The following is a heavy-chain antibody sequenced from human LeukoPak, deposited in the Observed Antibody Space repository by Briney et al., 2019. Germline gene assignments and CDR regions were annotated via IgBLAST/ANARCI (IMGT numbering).Heavy chain of an antibody. CDR3: AREGRVVPAAMRNYYYGMDV. D-gene: IGHD2-2*01. J-gene: IGHJ6*04. Sequence: PGGSLRLSCAASGFTFSSYGMHWVRQAPGKGLEWVAVIWYDGSSKYYADSVKGRFTISRDNSKNTLYLQMNSLRAEDTAVYYCAREGRVVPAAMRNYYYGMDVWGKGTTVTVSS. V-gene: IGHV3-33*01. CDR1: GFTFSSYG. CDR2: IWYDGSSK.